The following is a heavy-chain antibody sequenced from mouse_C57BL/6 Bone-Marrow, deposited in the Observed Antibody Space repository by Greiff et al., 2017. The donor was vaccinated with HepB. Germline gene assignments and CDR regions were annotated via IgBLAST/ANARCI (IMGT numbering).Heavy chain of an antibody. CDR1: GFTFSDYG. Sequence: VQLKESGGGLVKPGGSLKLSCAASGFTFSDYGMHWVRQAPEKGLEWVAYISSGSSTIYYADTVKGRFTISRDNAKNTLFLQMTSLRSEDTAMYYCARWNYGSSLYYYAMDYGGQGTSVTVSS. CDR2: ISSGSSTI. CDR3: ARWNYGSSLYYYAMDY. V-gene: IGHV5-17*01. D-gene: IGHD1-1*01. J-gene: IGHJ4*01.